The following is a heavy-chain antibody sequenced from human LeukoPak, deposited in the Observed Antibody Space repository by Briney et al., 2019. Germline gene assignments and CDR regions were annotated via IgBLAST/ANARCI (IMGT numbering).Heavy chain of an antibody. CDR3: ARSREPGRDGDY. V-gene: IGHV3-74*01. Sequence: GGSLILSCAASGVTFSTYCMHWGRQGPGKGLVWVSRRSSDGISTAYADSVKGRFTISRDNAKHTLYMQMTSLRADDTAVYYCARSREPGRDGDYWGQGTLVTVSS. CDR2: RSSDGIST. J-gene: IGHJ4*02. D-gene: IGHD5-24*01. CDR1: GVTFSTYC.